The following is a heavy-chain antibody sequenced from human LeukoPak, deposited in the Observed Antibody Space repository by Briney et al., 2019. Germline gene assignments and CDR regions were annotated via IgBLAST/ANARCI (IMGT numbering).Heavy chain of an antibody. CDR2: ISGSGGST. CDR3: AKEGFGELLSPAYFDY. J-gene: IGHJ4*02. CDR1: GFTFSSYA. D-gene: IGHD3-10*01. V-gene: IGHV3-23*01. Sequence: GGSLRLSCAASGFTFSSYAMSWVRQAPGKGLEWVSAISGSGGSTYYADSVKGRFTISRDNSKNTLYLQMNSLRAEDTAVYYCAKEGFGELLSPAYFDYWGQGTLVTVSS.